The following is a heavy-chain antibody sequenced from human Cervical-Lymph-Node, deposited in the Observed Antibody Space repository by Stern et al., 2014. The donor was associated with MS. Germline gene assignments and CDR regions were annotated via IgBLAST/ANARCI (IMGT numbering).Heavy chain of an antibody. CDR3: ASPGPQNAFDI. J-gene: IGHJ3*02. V-gene: IGHV3-11*01. CDR2: ISSSGSSR. CDR1: GFTFSDHY. Sequence: QVQLVESGGGLVKPGGSLRLSCAASGFTFSDHYMSWIRQAPGKGLEWVSYISSSGSSRYYVDSVKGRFTVSRDNAKNSVSLQMNSLRAEDTAMYYCASPGPQNAFDIWGRGTMVTVSS.